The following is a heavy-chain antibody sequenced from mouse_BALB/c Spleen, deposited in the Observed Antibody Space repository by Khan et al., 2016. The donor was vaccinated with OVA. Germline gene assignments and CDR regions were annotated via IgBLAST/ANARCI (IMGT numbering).Heavy chain of an antibody. V-gene: IGHV5-12*02. D-gene: IGHD2-3*01. CDR2: ISNRGSTT. Sequence: EVELVEPGGGLVQPGGSLTLSCPTSGFTFSDYYMYWVRQTPEKRLEWVAYISNRGSTTYYPDTVRGRFTISRDNAKNTQYLQMSRLKSEDTAMYHCASEADDGGLAYWGQGTLVTVSA. J-gene: IGHJ3*01. CDR1: GFTFSDYY. CDR3: ASEADDGGLAY.